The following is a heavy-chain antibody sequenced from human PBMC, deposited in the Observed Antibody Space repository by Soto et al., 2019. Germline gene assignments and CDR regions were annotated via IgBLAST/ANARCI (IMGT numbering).Heavy chain of an antibody. J-gene: IGHJ4*02. D-gene: IGHD3-22*01. Sequence: ASVKVSCKASGYTFTSYYMHWVRQAPGQGLEWMGIINPSGGSTSYAQKFQGRVTMTRDTSTSTVYMELSSLRSEDTAVYYCARDTDFDSSGYYWAGFDYWGQGTLVTVSS. CDR3: ARDTDFDSSGYYWAGFDY. CDR1: GYTFTSYY. V-gene: IGHV1-46*01. CDR2: INPSGGST.